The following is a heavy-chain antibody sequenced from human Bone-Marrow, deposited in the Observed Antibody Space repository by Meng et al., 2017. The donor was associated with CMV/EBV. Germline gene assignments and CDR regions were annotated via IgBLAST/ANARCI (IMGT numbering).Heavy chain of an antibody. Sequence: SVKVSCKASGGTFSSHAISWVRQAPGQGLEWMGGLIPMFGTANFAQNFRGRVTLTTDGSTSTAYMELSSLRSEDTAVYYCARANSSSWEPEDYYYYGMDVWGQGTTVTISS. CDR1: GGTFSSHA. J-gene: IGHJ6*02. CDR3: ARANSSSWEPEDYYYYGMDV. D-gene: IGHD6-13*01. CDR2: LIPMFGTA. V-gene: IGHV1-69*05.